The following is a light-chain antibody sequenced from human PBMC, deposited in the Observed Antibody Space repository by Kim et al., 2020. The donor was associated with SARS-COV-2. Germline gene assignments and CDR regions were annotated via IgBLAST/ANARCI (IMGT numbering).Light chain of an antibody. CDR3: QHYIRFPYT. V-gene: IGKV1-5*03. Sequence: DIQMNQSPSTLSASVGDRVTITCRASQIINTYLAWYQQKPGKAPDLLIYQASSLQIGVPSRFSGSGSGTEFTLTINSLQPDDFATYYCQHYIRFPYTFGQGTKLEI. CDR2: QAS. CDR1: QIINTY. J-gene: IGKJ2*01.